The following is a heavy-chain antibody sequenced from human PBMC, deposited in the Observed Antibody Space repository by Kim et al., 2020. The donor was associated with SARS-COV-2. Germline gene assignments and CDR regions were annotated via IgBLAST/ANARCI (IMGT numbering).Heavy chain of an antibody. CDR2: R. CDR3: ARTLGGDNDY. V-gene: IGHV3-21*01. D-gene: IGHD3-10*01. J-gene: IGHJ4*02. Sequence: RDYAASVKALFTIPRDNAKTSLYLQMNTLRAADTAVYYCARTLGGDNDYWGQGTLVTVSS.